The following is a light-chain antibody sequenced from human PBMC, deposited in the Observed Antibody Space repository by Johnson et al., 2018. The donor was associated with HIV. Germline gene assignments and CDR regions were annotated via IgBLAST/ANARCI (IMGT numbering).Light chain of an antibody. CDR3: GTWDSSLSAGGV. J-gene: IGLJ1*01. CDR1: SSNIGNNY. CDR2: DNN. V-gene: IGLV1-51*01. Sequence: QSVLTQPPSVSAAPGQKVTISCSGSSSNIGNNYVSWYQQLPGTAPKLLIYDNNKRPSGIPDRFSGPTSGTSATLGITGLQTGDEADYYCGTWDSSLSAGGVFGTGTKVTVL.